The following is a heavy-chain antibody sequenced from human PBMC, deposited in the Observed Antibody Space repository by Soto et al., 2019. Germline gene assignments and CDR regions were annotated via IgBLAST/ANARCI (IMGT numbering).Heavy chain of an antibody. J-gene: IGHJ5*02. Sequence: PSETLSLTCTVSGGSISRAYWSWIRQPPGKGLEWIGYIYYSGSTNYNPSLKSRVTISVDTSKNQFSLKLTSVTASDTALYYCARQRVIPGTPTNWFDPWGQGTLVTVSS. D-gene: IGHD2-15*01. V-gene: IGHV4-59*08. CDR3: ARQRVIPGTPTNWFDP. CDR2: IYYSGST. CDR1: GGSISRAY.